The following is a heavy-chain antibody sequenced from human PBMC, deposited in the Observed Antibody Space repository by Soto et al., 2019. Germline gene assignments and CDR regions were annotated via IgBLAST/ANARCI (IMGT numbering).Heavy chain of an antibody. Sequence: GGSLRLSCAASGFTFSSYAMSWVRQAPGKGLEWVSAISGSGGSTYYADSVEGRFTISRDNSKNTLYLQRNSLRAEDTAVYYCAKDRFGEGFHYWGQGTLVTVSS. V-gene: IGHV3-23*01. CDR3: AKDRFGEGFHY. J-gene: IGHJ4*02. CDR2: ISGSGGST. D-gene: IGHD3-10*01. CDR1: GFTFSSYA.